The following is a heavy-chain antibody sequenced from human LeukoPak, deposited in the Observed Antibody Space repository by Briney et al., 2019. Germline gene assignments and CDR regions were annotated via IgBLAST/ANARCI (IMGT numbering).Heavy chain of an antibody. V-gene: IGHV4-34*01. J-gene: IGHJ6*03. CDR3: ARGRAARPGGYYYYYMDV. Sequence: SETLSLTCAVYGGSFSGYYWSWIRQPPGKGLEWIGEINHSGSTNYNPSLKSRVTISVDTSKNQFSLKLSSVTAADTAVYYCARGRAARPGGYYYYYMDVWGQGTLVTVSS. D-gene: IGHD6-6*01. CDR1: GGSFSGYY. CDR2: INHSGST.